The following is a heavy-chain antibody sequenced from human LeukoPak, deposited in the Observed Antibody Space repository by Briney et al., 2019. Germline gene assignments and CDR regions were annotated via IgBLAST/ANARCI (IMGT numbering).Heavy chain of an antibody. J-gene: IGHJ4*02. CDR3: ARSGFYGSHPFDY. D-gene: IGHD2/OR15-2a*01. CDR1: GGSVSSDSYY. V-gene: IGHV4-61*01. CDR2: IYYNGNT. Sequence: KASETQSLTCTVSGGSVSSDSYYWSWIRQPPGKGLECIGYIYYNGNTNYSPSLKSRVAISIDTSKNQFSLKLNSVTAADTAVYYCARSGFYGSHPFDYWGQGSLVTVSS.